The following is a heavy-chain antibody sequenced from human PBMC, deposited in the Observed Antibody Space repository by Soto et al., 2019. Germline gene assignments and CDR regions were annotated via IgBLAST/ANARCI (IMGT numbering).Heavy chain of an antibody. CDR1: GFTFSSYW. CDR3: ARDPIHITIFGPGPLAP. Sequence: GGSLRLSCAASGFTFSSYWMSWVRQAPGKGLEWVANIKQDGSEKYYVDSVKGRFTISRDNAKNSLYLQMNSLRAEDTAVYYCARDPIHITIFGPGPLAPWGQGTLVTVSS. CDR2: IKQDGSEK. V-gene: IGHV3-7*01. J-gene: IGHJ5*02. D-gene: IGHD3-3*01.